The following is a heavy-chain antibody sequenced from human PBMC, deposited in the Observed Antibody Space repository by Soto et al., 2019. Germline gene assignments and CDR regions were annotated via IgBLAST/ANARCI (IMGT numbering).Heavy chain of an antibody. CDR2: ISYDGSNK. D-gene: IGHD5-18*01. CDR3: AKDMLRIQPRLHIVVYYYGMDV. CDR1: GFTFSSYG. Sequence: GGSLRLSCAASGFTFSSYGMHWVRQAPGKGLEWVAVISYDGSNKYYADSVKGRFTISRDNSKNTLYLQMNSLRAEDTAVYYCAKDMLRIQPRLHIVVYYYGMDVWGQGTTVTVSS. J-gene: IGHJ6*02. V-gene: IGHV3-30*18.